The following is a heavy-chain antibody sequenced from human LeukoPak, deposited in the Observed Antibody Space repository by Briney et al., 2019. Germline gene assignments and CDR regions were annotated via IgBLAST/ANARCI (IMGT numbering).Heavy chain of an antibody. CDR2: IWYDGSNK. CDR3: VKVADYYDSSGHYPLDD. V-gene: IGHV3-33*06. J-gene: IGHJ4*02. CDR1: GFTFSSYG. D-gene: IGHD3-22*01. Sequence: PGRSLRLSCAASGFTFSSYGMYWVRQAPGKGLEWVAVIWYDGSNKYYADSVKGRFTISRGNSKNTLYLQMNSLSAEDTAVYYCVKVADYYDSSGHYPLDDWGQGTLVTVSS.